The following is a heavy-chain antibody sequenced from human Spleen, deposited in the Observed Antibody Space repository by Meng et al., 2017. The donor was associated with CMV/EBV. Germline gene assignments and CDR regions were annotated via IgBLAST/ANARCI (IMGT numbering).Heavy chain of an antibody. J-gene: IGHJ4*02. CDR3: AILPGEARPGSDF. CDR2: INYDGSST. D-gene: IGHD6-6*01. V-gene: IGHV3-74*01. CDR1: GFTFSTYW. Sequence: GGSLRLSCAASGFTFSTYWMHWVRQAPGKGLQWFSQINYDGSSTGYADSVKGRFTISRDNAKNTLHLQMNSLRVDDTAVYYCAILPGEARPGSDFWGQGTLVTVSS.